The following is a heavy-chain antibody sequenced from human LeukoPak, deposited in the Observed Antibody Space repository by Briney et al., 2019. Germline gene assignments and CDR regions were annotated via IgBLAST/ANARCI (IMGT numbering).Heavy chain of an antibody. D-gene: IGHD3-22*01. CDR3: ARGDYYDSSGYPDY. V-gene: IGHV1-69*04. CDR2: IIPILGIA. J-gene: IGHJ4*02. CDR1: GGTFSSYA. Sequence: GASVKVSCKASGGTFSSYAISWVRQAPGQGLEWMGRIIPILGIANYAQKFQGRVTITADKSTSTAYMELGSLRSEDTAVYYCARGDYYDSSGYPDYWGQGTLVTVSS.